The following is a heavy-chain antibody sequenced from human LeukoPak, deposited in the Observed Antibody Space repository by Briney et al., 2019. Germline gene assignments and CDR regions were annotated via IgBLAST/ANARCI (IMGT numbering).Heavy chain of an antibody. CDR3: ARDGGYCSSTSCYNWFDP. CDR2: IRYDGSNK. V-gene: IGHV3-30*02. J-gene: IGHJ5*02. CDR1: GFTFSSYG. D-gene: IGHD2-2*01. Sequence: GGSLRLSCAASGFTFSSYGMHWVRQAPGKGLEWVAFIRYDGSNKYYADSVKGRFTISRDNSKNTLYLQMNSLRAEDTAVYYCARDGGYCSSTSCYNWFDPWGQGTLVTVSS.